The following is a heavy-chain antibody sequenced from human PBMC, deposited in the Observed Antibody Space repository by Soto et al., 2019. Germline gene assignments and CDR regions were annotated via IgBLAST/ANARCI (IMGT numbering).Heavy chain of an antibody. CDR3: AKDGHGNNDGDALHI. CDR2: ISTYNGKA. CDR1: GYTFTSFG. J-gene: IGHJ3*02. D-gene: IGHD1-1*01. V-gene: IGHV1-18*04. Sequence: QGQLVQSGAEVKKPGASVKVSCKASGYTFTSFGITWVRQAPGQGLEWMGWISTYNGKANYAQKLQGRVTVTRDTSTNTAYMELRSLRSDDTAVYYCAKDGHGNNDGDALHIWGQGTMVTVSS.